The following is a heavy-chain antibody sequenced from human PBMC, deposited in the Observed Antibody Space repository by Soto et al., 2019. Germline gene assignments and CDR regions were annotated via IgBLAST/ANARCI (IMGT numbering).Heavy chain of an antibody. J-gene: IGHJ6*02. CDR2: IYYSGST. V-gene: IGHV4-30-4*01. CDR3: ARAPILTGTTFPRDYYYYGMDV. Sequence: SETLSLTCTVSGGSISSGDYYWSWIRQPPGKGLEWIGYIYYSGSTYYNPSLKSRVTISVDTSKNQFSLKLSSVTAADTAVYYCARAPILTGTTFPRDYYYYGMDVWGQGTTVTVSS. CDR1: GGSISSGDYY. D-gene: IGHD1-7*01.